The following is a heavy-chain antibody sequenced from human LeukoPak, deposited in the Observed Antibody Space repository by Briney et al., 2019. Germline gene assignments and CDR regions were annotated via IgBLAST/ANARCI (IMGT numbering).Heavy chain of an antibody. CDR1: GGSISSGSYY. J-gene: IGHJ4*02. CDR2: IYTSGST. Sequence: SQTLSLTRTVSGGSISSGSYYWSWIRQPAGKGLEWIGRIYTSGSTNYNPSLKSRVTISVDTSKNQFSLKLSSVTAADTAAYYCARDPPAYSSSGHAPGWGQGTLVTVSS. V-gene: IGHV4-61*02. CDR3: ARDPPAYSSSGHAPG. D-gene: IGHD6-6*01.